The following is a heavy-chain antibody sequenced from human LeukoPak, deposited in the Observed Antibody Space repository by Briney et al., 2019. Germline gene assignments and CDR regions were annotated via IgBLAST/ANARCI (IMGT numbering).Heavy chain of an antibody. Sequence: ASVKVSCKASGYTFTSYDTNWVRQATGQGLEWMGWMNPKSGNTGYAQKFQGRVTITRNTSISTAYMELSSLRSEDTAVYYCARGREVVVAATLPYDYWGQGTLVTVSS. CDR2: MNPKSGNT. CDR3: ARGREVVVAATLPYDY. V-gene: IGHV1-8*03. D-gene: IGHD2-15*01. CDR1: GYTFTSYD. J-gene: IGHJ4*02.